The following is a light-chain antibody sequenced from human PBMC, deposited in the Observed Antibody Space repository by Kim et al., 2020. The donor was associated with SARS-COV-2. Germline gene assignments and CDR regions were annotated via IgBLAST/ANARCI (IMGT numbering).Light chain of an antibody. CDR3: QKYNNWPPWT. V-gene: IGKV3-15*01. CDR1: QSVSSN. Sequence: EIVMTQSPATLSVSPGERATLSCRASQSVSSNFAWYQQKPGQAPRLLIYGASTRATGIPARFSGSGSGTEFTLTISSLQSEDFAIYYCQKYNNWPPWTFGQGTKVDIK. CDR2: GAS. J-gene: IGKJ1*01.